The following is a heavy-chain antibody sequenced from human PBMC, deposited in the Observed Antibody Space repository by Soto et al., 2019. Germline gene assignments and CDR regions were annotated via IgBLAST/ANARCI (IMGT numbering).Heavy chain of an antibody. V-gene: IGHV4-4*02. CDR3: ASPGIAAAGTPSIYYGMDV. Sequence: LSLTCAVSGGSISSSNWWSWVRQPPGKGLEWIGEIYHSGSTNYNPSLKSRVTISVDKSKNQFSLKLSSVTAADTAVYYCASPGIAAAGTPSIYYGMDVWGQGTTVTVSS. D-gene: IGHD6-13*01. CDR1: GGSISSSNW. J-gene: IGHJ6*02. CDR2: IYHSGST.